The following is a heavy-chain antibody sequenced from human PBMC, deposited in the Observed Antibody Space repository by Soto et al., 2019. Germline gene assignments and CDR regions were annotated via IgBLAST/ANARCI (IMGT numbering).Heavy chain of an antibody. D-gene: IGHD2-15*01. CDR3: AISKSTLLYCSGGSCSSDY. J-gene: IGHJ4*02. Sequence: ASVKVSCKASGYPFTSYGSHWVRQAPGQRLEWMGWINAGNGNTNYAQKLQGRVTMTTDTSTSTAYMELRSLRSDDTAVYYCAISKSTLLYCSGGSCSSDYWGQGTLVTVSS. CDR2: INAGNGNT. V-gene: IGHV1-18*01. CDR1: GYPFTSYG.